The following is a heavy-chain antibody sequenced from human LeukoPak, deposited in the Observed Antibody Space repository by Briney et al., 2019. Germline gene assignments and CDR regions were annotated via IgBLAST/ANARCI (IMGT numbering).Heavy chain of an antibody. Sequence: PSETLSLTCTVSGGSISSSSYYWGWIRQPPGKGLEWIGSIYYSGSTYYNPSLKSRVTISVDTSKNQFSLKLSSVTAADTAVYYCARDGTGFLHLAFWGQGILVTVSS. J-gene: IGHJ4*02. D-gene: IGHD1-1*01. V-gene: IGHV4-39*07. CDR2: IYYSGST. CDR1: GGSISSSSYY. CDR3: ARDGTGFLHLAF.